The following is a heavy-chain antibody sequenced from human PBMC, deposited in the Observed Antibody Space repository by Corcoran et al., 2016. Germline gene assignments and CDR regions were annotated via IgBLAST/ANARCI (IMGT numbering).Heavy chain of an antibody. CDR2: INPSGGST. Sequence: QVQLVQSGPEVKKPGASVKVPCKASGYTFTSYHMHWVRQAPGHGLECMRIINPSGGSTSYAQKFQGRVTMTRDTSTSTVYMELSSRRSEDTAGYYCARDRGGYQLLHRAWFDPWGQGTLVTVSS. D-gene: IGHD2-2*02. J-gene: IGHJ5*02. V-gene: IGHV1-46*01. CDR1: GYTFTSYH. CDR3: ARDRGGYQLLHRAWFDP.